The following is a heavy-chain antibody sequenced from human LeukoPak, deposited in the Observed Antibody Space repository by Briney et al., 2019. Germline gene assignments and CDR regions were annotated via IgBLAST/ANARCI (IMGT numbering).Heavy chain of an antibody. CDR3: ARVVSGGVIWAY. CDR1: GYTLSDYY. CDR2: INPDSGDT. V-gene: IGHV1-2*02. J-gene: IGHJ4*02. D-gene: IGHD3-16*01. Sequence: ASVKVSCKAPGYTLSDYYMHWVRQAPGQGLEWMGWINPDSGDTKYAQNLQGRVTLTSDTSINTAYMELSSLRSDDTAVYFCARVVSGGVIWAYWGQGTLVTVSS.